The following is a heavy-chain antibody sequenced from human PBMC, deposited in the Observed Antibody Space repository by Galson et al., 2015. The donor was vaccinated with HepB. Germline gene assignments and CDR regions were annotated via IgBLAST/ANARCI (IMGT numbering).Heavy chain of an antibody. Sequence: SLRLSCAASGFTFSSYAMHWGRQAPGKGLEWVATIWYDGSNEHYADSVKGRFTISRDNSKNTLYLQMNSLTTEDTAVYYCVKDLSEKGSFDVWGQGILAIVSS. D-gene: IGHD3-3*01. CDR3: VKDLSEKGSFDV. CDR2: IWYDGSNE. CDR1: GFTFSSYA. V-gene: IGHV3-30*04. J-gene: IGHJ4*02.